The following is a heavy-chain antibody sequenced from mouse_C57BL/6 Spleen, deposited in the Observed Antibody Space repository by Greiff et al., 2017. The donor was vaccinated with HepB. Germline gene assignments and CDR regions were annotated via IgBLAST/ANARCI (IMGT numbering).Heavy chain of an antibody. V-gene: IGHV1-5*01. CDR3: TRSYGSSWFDY. CDR1: GYTFTSYW. CDR2: IYPGNSDT. Sequence: EVQLQQSGTVLARPGASVKMSCKTSGYTFTSYWMHWVKQRPGQGLEWIGAIYPGNSDTSYNQKFKGKAKLTAVTSASTAYMELSSLTNEDSAFYYCTRSYGSSWFDYWGQGTTLTVSS. D-gene: IGHD1-1*01. J-gene: IGHJ2*01.